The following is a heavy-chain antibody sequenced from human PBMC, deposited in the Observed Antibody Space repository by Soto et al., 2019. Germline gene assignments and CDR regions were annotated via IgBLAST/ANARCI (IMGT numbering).Heavy chain of an antibody. J-gene: IGHJ3*02. CDR2: ISSSSSYT. CDR3: ASSWGGGAFDI. Sequence: PVGSVRLSCAASGFTFSDYYMSWIRQAPGKGLEWVSYISSSSSYTNYADSVKGRSTISRDNAKNSLYLQMNSLRAEDTAVYYCASSWGGGAFDIWGQGTMVTVSS. V-gene: IGHV3-11*06. D-gene: IGHD3-16*01. CDR1: GFTFSDYY.